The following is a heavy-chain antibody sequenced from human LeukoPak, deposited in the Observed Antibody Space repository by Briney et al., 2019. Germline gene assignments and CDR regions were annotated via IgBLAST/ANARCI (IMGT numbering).Heavy chain of an antibody. CDR2: IYHSGST. V-gene: IGHV4-30-2*01. D-gene: IGHD6-6*01. CDR3: ARDEGGLGGIDP. Sequence: SETLFLTCAVSSGSISNGGYSWSWIRQPPGKGLEWIGYIYHSGSTYYNPSLKSRVTISVDRSKNQFSLKLSSVTAADTAVYYCARDEGGLGGIDPWGQGTLVTVSS. J-gene: IGHJ5*02. CDR1: SGSISNGGYS.